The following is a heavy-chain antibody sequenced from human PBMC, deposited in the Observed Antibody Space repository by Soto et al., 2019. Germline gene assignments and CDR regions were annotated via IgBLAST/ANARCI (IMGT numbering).Heavy chain of an antibody. CDR1: GFTFSSYG. J-gene: IGHJ4*02. D-gene: IGHD3-22*01. V-gene: IGHV3-33*01. CDR3: ARVLSSMYYYDSSGYIDFDY. Sequence: PGGFPRPPCSASGFTFSSYGMHWVRQAPGKGLEWVAVIWYDGSNKYYADSVKGRFTISRDNSKNTLYLQMNSLRAEDTAVYYCARVLSSMYYYDSSGYIDFDYWGQGTLVTVSS. CDR2: IWYDGSNK.